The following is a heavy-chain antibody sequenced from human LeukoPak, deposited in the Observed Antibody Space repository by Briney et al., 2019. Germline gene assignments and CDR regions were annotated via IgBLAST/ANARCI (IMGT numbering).Heavy chain of an antibody. D-gene: IGHD1-26*01. CDR2: ISAYNGNT. CDR1: GFTFTSYG. V-gene: IGHV1-18*01. Sequence: GGSLRLSCAASGFTFTSYGISWVRQAPGQGLEWMGWISAYNGNTNYAQKLQGRVTMTTDTSTSTAYMELRSLRSDDTAVYYCARVWLVGATHVLDYWGQGTLVTVSS. CDR3: ARVWLVGATHVLDY. J-gene: IGHJ4*02.